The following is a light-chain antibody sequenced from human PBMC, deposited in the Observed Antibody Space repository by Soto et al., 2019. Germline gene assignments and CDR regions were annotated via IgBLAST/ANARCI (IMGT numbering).Light chain of an antibody. Sequence: DIQMTQSPSSLSASEGDSVTITCRASQSINIYLSWYQQKPGKAPKLLINVASTLQGGVSSRFSGSGSGTEFTLAISSLQPEDSATYYCQQSFSTPQTFGGGTKVDIK. CDR3: QQSFSTPQT. CDR2: VAS. J-gene: IGKJ4*01. CDR1: QSINIY. V-gene: IGKV1-39*01.